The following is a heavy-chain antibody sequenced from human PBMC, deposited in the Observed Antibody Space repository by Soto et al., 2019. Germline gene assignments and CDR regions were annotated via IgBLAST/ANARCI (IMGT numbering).Heavy chain of an antibody. CDR3: ARDLCSSTSCYGSGVDY. V-gene: IGHV6-1*01. CDR1: GDSVSSNSAA. D-gene: IGHD2-2*01. CDR2: TYYRSKWYN. J-gene: IGHJ4*02. Sequence: QSQTLSFTCAISGDSVSSNSAAWNWIRQSPSRGLEWLGRTYYRSKWYNDYAVSVKSRITINPDTSKNQFSLQLNSVTPEDTAVYYCARDLCSSTSCYGSGVDYWGQGTLVTVSS.